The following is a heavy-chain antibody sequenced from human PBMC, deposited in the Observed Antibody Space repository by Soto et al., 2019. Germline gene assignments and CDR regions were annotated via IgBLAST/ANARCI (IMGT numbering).Heavy chain of an antibody. Sequence: GVLRLSCAASGFAFSSYWMHWVRQTPGKGPVWVSRIYNDGSRTAYADSVKGRFTISRDNAKNTMYLQMSSLTVEDTAVYYCARDLSGDTTPYFDLWGQGTLVTVSS. D-gene: IGHD1-1*01. CDR1: GFAFSSYW. CDR3: ARDLSGDTTPYFDL. J-gene: IGHJ4*02. V-gene: IGHV3-74*01. CDR2: IYNDGSRT.